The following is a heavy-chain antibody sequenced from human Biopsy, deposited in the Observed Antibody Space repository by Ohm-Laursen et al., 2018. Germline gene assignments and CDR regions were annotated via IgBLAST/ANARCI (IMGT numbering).Heavy chain of an antibody. CDR1: GGSISNYF. CDR2: ISHTGYT. Sequence: GTLSLTCAVSGGSISNYFWTWIRQPPGKGLEWIGHISHTGYTSYKSSLKSRVTISLDTSRKHSSLRLTSLAAADTAVYYCARGSNEYGGLYFPHWGQGTLVTVSS. J-gene: IGHJ1*01. V-gene: IGHV4-59*08. D-gene: IGHD4-23*01. CDR3: ARGSNEYGGLYFPH.